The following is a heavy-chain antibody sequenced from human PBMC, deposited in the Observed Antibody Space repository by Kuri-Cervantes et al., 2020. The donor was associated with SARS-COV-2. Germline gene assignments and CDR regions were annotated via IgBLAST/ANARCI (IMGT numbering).Heavy chain of an antibody. V-gene: IGHV4-30-4*08. Sequence: LRLSCTVSGGSISSGDYYWSWIRQPPGKGLEWIGYIYDSENNYYNPSLNSRVTISVDTSKNQFSLKLSSVTAADTAVYYCARGSNYDFWSGYSTFDYWGQGTLVTVSS. CDR2: IYDSENN. D-gene: IGHD3-3*01. J-gene: IGHJ4*02. CDR1: GGSISSGDYY. CDR3: ARGSNYDFWSGYSTFDY.